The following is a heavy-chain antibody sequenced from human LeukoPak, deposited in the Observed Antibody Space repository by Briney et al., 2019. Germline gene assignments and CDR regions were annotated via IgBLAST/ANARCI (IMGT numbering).Heavy chain of an antibody. D-gene: IGHD1-26*01. J-gene: IGHJ5*02. CDR1: GFTFSNYG. CDR2: IWSDGSNK. Sequence: GRSLRLSCAASGFTFSNYGMHWVRQAPGKGLEWVALIWSDGSNKFYADSVKGRFTISRDNSKNTLDLQMNSLRAEDTGVYYCARLVGATTAAWFDPRGQGTLVTVSS. V-gene: IGHV3-33*01. CDR3: ARLVGATTAAWFDP.